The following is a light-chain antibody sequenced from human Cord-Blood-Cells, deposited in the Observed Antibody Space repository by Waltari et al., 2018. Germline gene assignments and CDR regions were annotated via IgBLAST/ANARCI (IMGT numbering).Light chain of an antibody. J-gene: IGLJ1*01. V-gene: IGLV2-14*01. Sequence: QSALTQPASGSGSPGQSITIPCTGTSRAVGGYNYFSWYQQHPGKAPKLMIYEVSNRPSGVSNRFSGSKSGNTASLTISGLQAEDEADYYCSSYTSSSTLVFGTGTKVTVL. CDR3: SSYTSSSTLV. CDR2: EVS. CDR1: SRAVGGYNY.